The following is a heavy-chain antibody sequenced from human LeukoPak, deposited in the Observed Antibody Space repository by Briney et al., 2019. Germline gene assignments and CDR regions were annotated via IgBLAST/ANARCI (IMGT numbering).Heavy chain of an antibody. CDR2: IYYSGST. D-gene: IGHD5-12*01. CDR1: GGSISSYY. Sequence: NPSETLSPTCTVSGGSISSYYWSWIRQPPGKGLEWIGYIYYSGSTNYNPSLKSRVTISVDTSKNQFSLKLSSVTAADTAVYYCARDYSGYDLFAFDIWGQGTMVTVSS. CDR3: ARDYSGYDLFAFDI. J-gene: IGHJ3*02. V-gene: IGHV4-59*01.